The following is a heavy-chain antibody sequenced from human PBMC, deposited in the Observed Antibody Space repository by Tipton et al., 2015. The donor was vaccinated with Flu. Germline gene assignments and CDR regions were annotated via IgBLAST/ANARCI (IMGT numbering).Heavy chain of an antibody. J-gene: IGHJ6*02. CDR2: MYTSGST. D-gene: IGHD3-10*01. CDR3: AREMYGSGSWGGYYYYGMDV. Sequence: TLSLTCTVSGGSIRSYYWSWIRQPAGKGLEWIGRMYTSGSTNDNPSLKSRVTMSLDTSKNQFSLKLTSVTAADTAVYYCAREMYGSGSWGGYYYYGMDVWGQVTAVTVSS. V-gene: IGHV4-4*07. CDR1: GGSIRSYY.